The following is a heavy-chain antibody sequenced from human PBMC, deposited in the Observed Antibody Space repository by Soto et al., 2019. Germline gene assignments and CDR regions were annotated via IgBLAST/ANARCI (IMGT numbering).Heavy chain of an antibody. CDR2: FDPGDGET. D-gene: IGHD1-1*01. CDR3: AAGGTRWMHSPFDY. V-gene: IGHV1-24*01. Sequence: QVQLVQSGAEVRKPGASVKVSCKVSGHTVTELSMQWVRQAPGKGLEWMGGFDPGDGETISAQKFQGRVTVTEDTSTDSTYLELSSLRSEDTAVYYCAAGGTRWMHSPFDYWGQGTLVTISS. J-gene: IGHJ4*02. CDR1: GHTVTELS.